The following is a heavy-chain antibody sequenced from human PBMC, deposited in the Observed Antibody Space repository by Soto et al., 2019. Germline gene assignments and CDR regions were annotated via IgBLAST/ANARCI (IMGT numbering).Heavy chain of an antibody. CDR1: GFSLSTSAVG. CDR2: IYWNDDT. CDR3: ASRSTLRTLDP. V-gene: IGHV2-5*01. D-gene: IGHD3-16*01. J-gene: IGHJ5*02. Sequence: GPTLVNATQTLTLTCTFSGFSLSTSAVGVGWIRQPPGKALEWLALIYWNDDTRYSPSLKSRLTITKDTSKNQVVLTMTNVDPVDTATYSCASRSTLRTLDPWVPGTLVTVCS.